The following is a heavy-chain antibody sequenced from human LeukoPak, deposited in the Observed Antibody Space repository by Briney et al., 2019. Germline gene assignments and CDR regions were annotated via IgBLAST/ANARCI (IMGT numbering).Heavy chain of an antibody. V-gene: IGHV3-30-3*01. CDR2: ISYDGSNK. CDR1: GFTFSSYA. Sequence: GGSLRLSCAASGFTFSSYAMHWVRQAPGKGLEWVAVISYDGSNKYYADSVKGRFTISRDNSKNTLYLQMNSLRAEDTAVYYCARRGQLGWFDYWGQGTLVTVSS. J-gene: IGHJ4*02. D-gene: IGHD5-18*01. CDR3: ARRGQLGWFDY.